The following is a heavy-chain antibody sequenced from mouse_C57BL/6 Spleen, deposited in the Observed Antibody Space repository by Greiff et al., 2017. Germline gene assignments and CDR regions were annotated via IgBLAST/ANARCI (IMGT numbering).Heavy chain of an antibody. D-gene: IGHD1-1*01. CDR3: ASRDYYGSSPWFAY. CDR1: GYTFTSYW. Sequence: QVHVKQPGAELVKPGASVKLSCKASGYTFTSYWMHWVKQRPGQGLEWIGMIHPNSGSTNYNEKFKSKATLTVDKSSSTAYMQLSSLTSEDSAVYYCASRDYYGSSPWFAYWGQGTLVTVSA. V-gene: IGHV1-64*01. CDR2: IHPNSGST. J-gene: IGHJ3*01.